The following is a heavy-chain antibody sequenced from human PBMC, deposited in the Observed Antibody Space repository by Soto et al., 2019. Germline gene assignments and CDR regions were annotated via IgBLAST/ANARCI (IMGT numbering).Heavy chain of an antibody. CDR1: GYSFTSYW. D-gene: IGHD3-10*01. V-gene: IGHV5-10-1*01. CDR3: ARQEGIGYYYYGMDV. CDR2: IDPSDSYT. Sequence: PGASLKISCKGSGYSFTSYWISWVRQMPGKGLEWMGRIDPSDSYTNYSPSFQGHVTISADKSISTAYLQWSRLKASDTAMYYCARQEGIGYYYYGMDVWGQGTTVTVSS. J-gene: IGHJ6*02.